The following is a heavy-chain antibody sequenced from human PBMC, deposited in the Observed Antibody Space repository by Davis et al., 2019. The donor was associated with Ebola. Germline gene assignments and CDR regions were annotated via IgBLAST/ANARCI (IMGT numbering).Heavy chain of an antibody. J-gene: IGHJ4*02. V-gene: IGHV4-59*08. CDR3: ARHRFLEWSYFDY. D-gene: IGHD3-3*01. Sequence: MPGGSLRLSCTVSGGSISSYYRSWIRQPPGKGLEWIGYIYYSGSTNYNPSLKSRLTISVDTSKNQFSLKLSSVTAADTAVYYCARHRFLEWSYFDYWGQGTLVTVSS. CDR1: GGSISSYY. CDR2: IYYSGST.